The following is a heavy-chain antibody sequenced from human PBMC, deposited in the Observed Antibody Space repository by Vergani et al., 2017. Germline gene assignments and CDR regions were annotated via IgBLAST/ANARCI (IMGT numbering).Heavy chain of an antibody. D-gene: IGHD3-10*01. Sequence: QVKLQESGPGLVKPSETLSLTCTVSGASVNSYYWSWIRQPPGKGLEWMGYVTFRGDTLYDPSVKGRRTISLNTSSNQFSLYLTSVTAADTAVYYCASDTHYGQRADLWGQGILVTVTS. J-gene: IGHJ5*02. CDR1: GASVNSYY. V-gene: IGHV4-59*02. CDR2: VTFRGDT. CDR3: ASDTHYGQRADL.